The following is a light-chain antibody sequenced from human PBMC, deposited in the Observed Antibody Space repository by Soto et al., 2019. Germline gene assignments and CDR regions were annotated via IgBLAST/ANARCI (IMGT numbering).Light chain of an antibody. CDR2: RIS. Sequence: VVMTQSPLSMAVTLGEPASVSCRSSQGLVDNDGYSYLSWFHQRPGQSPRRLIYRISNRDSGVPDRISGSGSGTDFTLKISRVEAGDVGVYYCMQGTHWPYTFGQGTHLEI. CDR3: MQGTHWPYT. J-gene: IGKJ2*01. V-gene: IGKV2-30*01. CDR1: QGLVDNDGYSY.